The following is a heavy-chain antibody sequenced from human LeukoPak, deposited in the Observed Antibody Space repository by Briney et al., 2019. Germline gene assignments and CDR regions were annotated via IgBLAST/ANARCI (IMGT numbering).Heavy chain of an antibody. J-gene: IGHJ3*02. V-gene: IGHV4-31*03. Sequence: SEALSLTCTVSGGSISSGGYYWSWLRQHPGKGLEWIGYIYYSGSTYYNPSLKSRVTISVDTSKNQFSLKLSSVTAADTAVYYCARDRPGVPAAIAHIDAFDIWGQGTMVTVSS. CDR1: GGSISSGGYY. D-gene: IGHD2-2*02. CDR3: ARDRPGVPAAIAHIDAFDI. CDR2: IYYSGST.